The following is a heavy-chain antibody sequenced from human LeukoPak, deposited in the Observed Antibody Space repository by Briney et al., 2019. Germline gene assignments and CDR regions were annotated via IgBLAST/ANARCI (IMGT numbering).Heavy chain of an antibody. Sequence: ASVKVSCKASGYTFTSYDINWVRQATGQGLGWMGWMNPNSGNTGYAQKFQGRVTMTRNTSISTAYVELSSLRSEDTAVYYCARGPRWTRQSGGLGYWGQGTLVTVSS. J-gene: IGHJ4*02. CDR3: ARGPRWTRQSGGLGY. V-gene: IGHV1-8*01. CDR1: GYTFTSYD. CDR2: MNPNSGNT. D-gene: IGHD2-15*01.